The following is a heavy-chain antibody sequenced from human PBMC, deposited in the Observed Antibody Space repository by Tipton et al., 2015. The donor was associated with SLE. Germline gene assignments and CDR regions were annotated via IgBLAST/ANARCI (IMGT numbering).Heavy chain of an antibody. CDR3: ARPFGQQQFWNAFDI. V-gene: IGHV4-61*09. J-gene: IGHJ3*02. Sequence: TLSLTCTVSGGSISSGSYYWSWIRQPAGKGLEWIGYIYTSGSTNYNPSLKSRVTMSVDTSKNQFSLKLSSVTAADTAVYYCARPFGQQQFWNAFDIWGQGTMVTVSS. D-gene: IGHD3-3*02. CDR2: IYTSGST. CDR1: GGSISSGSYY.